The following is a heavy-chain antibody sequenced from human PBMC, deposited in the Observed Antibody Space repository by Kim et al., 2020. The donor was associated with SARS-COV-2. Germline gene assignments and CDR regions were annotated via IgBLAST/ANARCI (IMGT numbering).Heavy chain of an antibody. D-gene: IGHD3-22*01. CDR3: ARGSSGYLLPWYFDL. CDR2: IATAGET. Sequence: GGSLRLSCAASGFTFSNYDMHWVRQATGKGLEWVSAIATAGETYYLGSVRGRFTISRENAKNSLYLQMNSLRAGDTALYYCARGSSGYLLPWYFDLWGRG. J-gene: IGHJ2*01. CDR1: GFTFSNYD. V-gene: IGHV3-13*01.